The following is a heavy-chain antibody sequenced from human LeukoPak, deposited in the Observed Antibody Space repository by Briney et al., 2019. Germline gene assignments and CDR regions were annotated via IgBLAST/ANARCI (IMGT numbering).Heavy chain of an antibody. CDR3: AKATLHCTGGSCYSGFDP. J-gene: IGHJ5*02. CDR1: GFTFSNYA. V-gene: IGHV3-23*01. Sequence: GGSLRLSCAASGFTFSNYAMSWVRQAPGTGLEWVSTISGSAGSTYYADSVKGRFTISRDNSKNTLYLQMSSLRAEDTAIYYCAKATLHCTGGSCYSGFDPWGQGTLVTVSS. CDR2: ISGSAGST. D-gene: IGHD2-15*01.